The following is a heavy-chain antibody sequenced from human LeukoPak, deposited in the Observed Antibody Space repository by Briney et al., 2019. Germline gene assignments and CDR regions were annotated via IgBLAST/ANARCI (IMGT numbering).Heavy chain of an antibody. Sequence: GRSLRLSCAVSRFTCSSYAMHWVRQGPGKGLEWVAVISYDGSNKYYADSVKGRFTISRDNSKNTLYLQMNSLRAEDAAVYYCARDGDILTGYYDAFDIWGQETMVTVSS. CDR1: RFTCSSYA. V-gene: IGHV3-30*04. CDR3: ARDGDILTGYYDAFDI. J-gene: IGHJ3*02. D-gene: IGHD3-9*01. CDR2: ISYDGSNK.